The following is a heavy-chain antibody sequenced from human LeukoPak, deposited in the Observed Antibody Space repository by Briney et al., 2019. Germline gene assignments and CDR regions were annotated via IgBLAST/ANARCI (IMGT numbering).Heavy chain of an antibody. J-gene: IGHJ4*02. D-gene: IGHD3-10*01. CDR1: GFTFDDYA. V-gene: IGHV3-9*01. Sequence: PGGSLRLSCAASGFTFDDYAMHWVRQAPGKGLEWVSGISWNGGRIDYADSVRGRFTVSRDNAKNSLYLEMDSLRAEDTALYYCARDGSYGSGNYHYFDYWGQGTLVTVSS. CDR2: ISWNGGRI. CDR3: ARDGSYGSGNYHYFDY.